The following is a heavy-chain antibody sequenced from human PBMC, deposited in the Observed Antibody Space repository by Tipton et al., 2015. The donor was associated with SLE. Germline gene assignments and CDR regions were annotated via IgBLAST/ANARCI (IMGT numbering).Heavy chain of an antibody. CDR2: IYDSGST. CDR3: ARAKNSPGDDAFDI. D-gene: IGHD3-10*01. CDR1: GASIRTFY. Sequence: TLSLTCTVSGASIRTFYWSWIRQPPGKGLEWIGSIYDSGSTNYNPSLTSRVTISIDTSKNQFSLKLSSVTAADTAVYYCARAKNSPGDDAFDIWGQGTRVTVSS. J-gene: IGHJ3*02. V-gene: IGHV4-59*12.